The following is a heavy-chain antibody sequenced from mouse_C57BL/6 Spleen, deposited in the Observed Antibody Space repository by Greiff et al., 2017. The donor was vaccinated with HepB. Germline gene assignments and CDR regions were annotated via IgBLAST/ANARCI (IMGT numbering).Heavy chain of an antibody. CDR3: AKSEGGFAY. J-gene: IGHJ3*01. CDR2: IYPGDGDT. V-gene: IGHV1-82*01. CDR1: GYAFCSSW. D-gene: IGHD1-3*01. Sequence: VQLQESGPELVKPGASVKISCKASGYAFCSSWMNWVKQRPGKGLEWIGRIYPGDGDTNYNGKFKGKATLTADKSSSTAYMQLSSLTSEDSAVYFCAKSEGGFAYWGQGTLVTVSA.